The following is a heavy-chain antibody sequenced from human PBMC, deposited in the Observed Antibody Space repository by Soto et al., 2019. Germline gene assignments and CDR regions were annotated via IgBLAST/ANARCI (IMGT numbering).Heavy chain of an antibody. CDR2: ISSSSSTI. V-gene: IGHV3-48*02. CDR1: GFTFSSYS. J-gene: IGHJ5*02. CDR3: AREYTTVTTLLNWFDP. D-gene: IGHD4-17*01. Sequence: GGSLRLSCAASGFTFSSYSMNWVRQAPGKGLEWVSYISSSSSTIYYADSVKGRFTISRDNAKNPLYLQMNSLRDEDTAVYYCAREYTTVTTLLNWFDPWGQGTLVTVSS.